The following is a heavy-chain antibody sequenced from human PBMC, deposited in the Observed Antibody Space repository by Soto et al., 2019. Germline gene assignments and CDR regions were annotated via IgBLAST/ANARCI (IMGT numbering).Heavy chain of an antibody. Sequence: ASVKVSCKASGYTFTGYYMHWVRQAPGQGLEWMGWINPNSGGTNYAQKFQGRVTMTRDTSISTAHMELSRLRSDDTAVYYCARDGFSLDIPYYYDSSGYSHLDYWGQGTLVTVS. CDR1: GYTFTGYY. CDR3: ARDGFSLDIPYYYDSSGYSHLDY. D-gene: IGHD3-22*01. CDR2: INPNSGGT. V-gene: IGHV1-2*02. J-gene: IGHJ4*02.